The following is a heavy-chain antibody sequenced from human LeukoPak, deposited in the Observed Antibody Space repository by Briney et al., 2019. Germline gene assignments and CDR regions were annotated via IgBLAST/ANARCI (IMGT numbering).Heavy chain of an antibody. CDR2: IYYNGYT. J-gene: IGHJ5*02. V-gene: IGHV4-59*01. Sequence: SETLSLTCTVSGGSIGTYYWSWIRQPPGKGLEWIGYIYYNGYTDYNPSLKSRVTISVHTSKNQFSLKLSSVTAADTAVYYCARVPDCDSYGYGCWFDPWGQGTLVTVSS. CDR3: ARVPDCDSYGYGCWFDP. CDR1: GGSIGTYY. D-gene: IGHD5-18*01.